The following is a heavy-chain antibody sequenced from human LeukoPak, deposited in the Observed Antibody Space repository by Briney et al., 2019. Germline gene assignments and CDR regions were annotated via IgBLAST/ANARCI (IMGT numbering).Heavy chain of an antibody. CDR2: INPEATTI. D-gene: IGHD4-17*01. CDR3: ATLHYGDFDY. V-gene: IGHV3-74*01. Sequence: GGSLRLSCAASGFTFSSYWIHWVRQAPGQGLVWVSRINPEATTISYADSVKGRFTISRDNTKNTLYLQMNSLRAEDTAVYYCATLHYGDFDYWGQGTLLTVSS. J-gene: IGHJ4*02. CDR1: GFTFSSYW.